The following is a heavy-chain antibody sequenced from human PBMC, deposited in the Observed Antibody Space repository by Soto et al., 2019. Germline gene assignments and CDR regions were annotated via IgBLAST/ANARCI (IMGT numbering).Heavy chain of an antibody. CDR1: GESVSTNSAT. CDR2: TYYRSKWYH. Sequence: QVQLQQSGPGLVKPSQTLSLTCAISGESVSTNSATWDWIRQSPSRGLEWLGRTYYRSKWYHDYAVSAKGRLTINADTSNNQQSMQLNSVTPDDTAVYYCARLIGDSWLDSWGQGTLVTVSS. J-gene: IGHJ5*01. CDR3: ARLIGDSWLDS. D-gene: IGHD2-8*01. V-gene: IGHV6-1*01.